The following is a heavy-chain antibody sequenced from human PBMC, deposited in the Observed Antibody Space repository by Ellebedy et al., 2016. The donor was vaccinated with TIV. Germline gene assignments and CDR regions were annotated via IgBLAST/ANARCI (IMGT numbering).Heavy chain of an antibody. J-gene: IGHJ6*02. CDR3: ASTKMWGGFRYSFYGMDV. Sequence: MPSETLSLTCTVSGGSISSYYWSWIRQPPGKGLEWMGYIYYSGSTNYNPSLKSRVTISLDTSKNQFSLKLRSVTAADTAGYYCASTKMWGGFRYSFYGMDVWGQGTTVTVSS. V-gene: IGHV4-59*01. CDR2: IYYSGST. D-gene: IGHD2-21*01. CDR1: GGSISSYY.